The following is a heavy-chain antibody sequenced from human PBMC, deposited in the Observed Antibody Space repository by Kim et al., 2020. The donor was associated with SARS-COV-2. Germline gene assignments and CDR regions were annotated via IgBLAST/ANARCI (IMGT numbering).Heavy chain of an antibody. Sequence: GGSLRLSCAASGFTFSSYAMSWVRQAPGKGLEWVSAISGSGGSTYYADSVKGRFTISRDNSKNTLYLQMNSLRAEDTAVYYCAKPEGDYDSSGYYYGLGWFDPWGQRPLVTVSS. CDR3: AKPEGDYDSSGYYYGLGWFDP. CDR2: ISGSGGST. D-gene: IGHD3-22*01. J-gene: IGHJ5*02. CDR1: GFTFSSYA. V-gene: IGHV3-23*01.